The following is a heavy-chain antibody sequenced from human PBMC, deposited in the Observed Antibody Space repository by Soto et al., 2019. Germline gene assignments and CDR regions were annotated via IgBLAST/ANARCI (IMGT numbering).Heavy chain of an antibody. J-gene: IGHJ4*02. CDR1: GYTFTSYG. CDR3: ARDLSSYSSSWYPFDY. Sequence: ASVKVSCKASGYTFTSYGISWVRQAPGQGLEWMGWISAYNGNTNYAQKLQGRVTMTTDTSTSTAYMELRSLRSDDTAVYYCARDLSSYSSSWYPFDYWGQGTRVTVSS. CDR2: ISAYNGNT. D-gene: IGHD6-13*01. V-gene: IGHV1-18*01.